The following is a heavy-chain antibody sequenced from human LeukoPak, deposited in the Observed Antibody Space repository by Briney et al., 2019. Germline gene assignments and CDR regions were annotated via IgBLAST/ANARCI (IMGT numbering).Heavy chain of an antibody. CDR2: ISAYNGNT. J-gene: IGHJ3*02. CDR3: ARSRAYYDILTGCPHLDAFDI. V-gene: IGHV1-18*04. D-gene: IGHD3-9*01. Sequence: GASVKVSCKASGYTFTSYGISWVRQAPGQGLEWMGWISAYNGNTNYAQKLQGRVTMTTDTPTSTAYMELRSLRSDDTAVYYCARSRAYYDILTGCPHLDAFDIWGQGTMVTVSS. CDR1: GYTFTSYG.